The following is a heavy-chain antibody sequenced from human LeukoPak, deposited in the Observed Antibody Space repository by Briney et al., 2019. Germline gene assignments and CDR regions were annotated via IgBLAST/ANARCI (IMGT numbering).Heavy chain of an antibody. CDR2: IYSGGSA. CDR1: GFTVSSNY. D-gene: IGHD1-26*01. CDR3: ARDPTYYLRYGYFDS. J-gene: IGHJ4*02. Sequence: PGGSLRLSCAVSGFTVSSNYMSWVRQAPGKGLEWVSVIYSGGSAYYADSVKGRFTISRDNSKNTLYLQMNSLRAEDTAVYYCARDPTYYLRYGYFDSWGQGTLVTVSS. V-gene: IGHV3-53*01.